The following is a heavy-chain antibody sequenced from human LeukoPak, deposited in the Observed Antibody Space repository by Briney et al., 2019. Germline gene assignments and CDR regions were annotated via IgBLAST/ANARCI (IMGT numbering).Heavy chain of an antibody. CDR1: GFTFSSYS. Sequence: PGGSLRLSCAASGFTFSSYSLNWVRQAPGKGLEWVLFISSSSITIYYADSVKGRFTISRDNAEKSLYLQMNSLRAEDTAVYYCARDRGGSYSAIDYCGQGTLVTVSS. CDR3: ARDRGGSYSAIDY. J-gene: IGHJ4*02. D-gene: IGHD2-15*01. CDR2: ISSSSITI. V-gene: IGHV3-48*04.